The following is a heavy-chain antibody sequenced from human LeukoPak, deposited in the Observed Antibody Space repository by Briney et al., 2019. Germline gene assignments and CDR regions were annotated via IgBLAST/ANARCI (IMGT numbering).Heavy chain of an antibody. CDR3: ARATYYYDSSGYYPH. J-gene: IGHJ4*02. V-gene: IGHV3-20*04. D-gene: IGHD3-22*01. CDR2: INWNGGST. Sequence: RSGGSLRLSCAASGFTFGDYGMSWVRQAPGKGLEWVSGINWNGGSTGYADSVKGRFTISRDNAKNSLYLRMNSLRAEDTALYYCARATYYYDSSGYYPHWGQGTLVTVSS. CDR1: GFTFGDYG.